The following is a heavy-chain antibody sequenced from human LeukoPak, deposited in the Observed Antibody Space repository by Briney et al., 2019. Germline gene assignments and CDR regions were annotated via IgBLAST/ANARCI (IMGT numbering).Heavy chain of an antibody. CDR1: GFTFSSYG. J-gene: IGHJ6*03. CDR3: AKVGDCSSTSCPKRSYYYYYMDV. D-gene: IGHD2-2*03. V-gene: IGHV3-30*02. Sequence: PGGSLRLSCAASGFTFSSYGMHWVRQAPGKGLEWVAFIRYDGSNKYYADSVKGRFTISRDNSKNTLYLQMNSLRAEDTAVYYCAKVGDCSSTSCPKRSYYYYYMDVWGKGTTVTISS. CDR2: IRYDGSNK.